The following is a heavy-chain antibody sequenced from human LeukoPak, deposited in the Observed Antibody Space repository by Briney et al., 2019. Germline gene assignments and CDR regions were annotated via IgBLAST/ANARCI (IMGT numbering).Heavy chain of an antibody. CDR3: ARLSSQPLLYSIDY. CDR2: IYPGDSGT. Sequence: GESLKISCKGSGYSFTSYWIGWVRQMPGKGLEWMGFIYPGDSGTRYSPSFQGKVTISADKSISTAYLQWSSLKASDTAMYYCARLSSQPLLYSIDYWGQGTLVTVSS. J-gene: IGHJ4*02. D-gene: IGHD2-2*02. CDR1: GYSFTSYW. V-gene: IGHV5-51*01.